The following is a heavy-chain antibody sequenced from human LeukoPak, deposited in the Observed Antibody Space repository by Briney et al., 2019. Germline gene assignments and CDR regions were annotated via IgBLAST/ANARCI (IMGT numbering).Heavy chain of an antibody. CDR2: ISGSGGST. V-gene: IGHV3-23*01. J-gene: IGHJ1*01. CDR1: GFTFSNYA. Sequence: GGSLRLSCAASGFTFSNYAMSWVRQAPVKELEWVSTISGSGGSTYYADSVKGRFTISSDKFKNTVYLQMDSLRAEDTAVYYCAKEIYYDGCPIDTHHWGQGTLVTVSS. D-gene: IGHD3-16*01. CDR3: AKEIYYDGCPIDTHH.